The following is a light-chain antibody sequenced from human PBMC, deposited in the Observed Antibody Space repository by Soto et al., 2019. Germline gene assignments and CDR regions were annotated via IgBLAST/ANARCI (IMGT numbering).Light chain of an antibody. CDR3: QSYDSRLNEVHVV. Sequence: QPVLTQPPSVSGAPGQRVTISCTGSSSNIGAGYDVHWYQHLPGTGPKLLIYGDTNRPSGVPDRFSGSKSGTSASLAITGLQAEDEADYFCQSYDSRLNEVHVVFGGGTQLTVL. V-gene: IGLV1-40*01. CDR1: SSNIGAGYD. CDR2: GDT. J-gene: IGLJ2*01.